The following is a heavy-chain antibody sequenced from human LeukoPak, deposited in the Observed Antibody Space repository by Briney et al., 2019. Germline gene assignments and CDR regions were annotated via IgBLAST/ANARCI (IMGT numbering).Heavy chain of an antibody. J-gene: IGHJ4*02. Sequence: GASVKVSCKASGGTFSSYAISWVRQAPGQGLEWMGGIIPIFGTANYAQKFQGRVTITTDESTSTAYMELSSLRSEDTSVCYCAMGREGGYLDYWGQGTLVTVSS. CDR3: AMGREGGYLDY. V-gene: IGHV1-69*05. D-gene: IGHD2-15*01. CDR1: GGTFSSYA. CDR2: IIPIFGTA.